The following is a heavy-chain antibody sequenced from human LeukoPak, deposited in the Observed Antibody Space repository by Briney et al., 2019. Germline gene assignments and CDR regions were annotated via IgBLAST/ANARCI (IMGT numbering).Heavy chain of an antibody. D-gene: IGHD1-26*01. Sequence: GGSLRLSCAASGFTFSSYSMNCVPQAPGKGLEWGSFISTSSSYIYYADSVKGRFTVSRDNAKNSLYLQMNSLRAEDTAVYYCARSGSYQPGGYYMDVWGKGTTVTVSS. J-gene: IGHJ6*03. CDR3: ARSGSYQPGGYYMDV. CDR2: ISTSSSYI. CDR1: GFTFSSYS. V-gene: IGHV3-21*01.